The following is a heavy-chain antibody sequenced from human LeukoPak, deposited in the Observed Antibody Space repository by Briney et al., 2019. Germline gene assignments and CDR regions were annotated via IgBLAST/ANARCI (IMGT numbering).Heavy chain of an antibody. Sequence: RGSLRLSCAASGFTFSSYWMHWVRQAPGKGLVWVSRISSDGTSATYADSVKGRFTVSRDNAKNTVFLQMNSLRAEDTAVYYCGRERTDRGWIDPWGQGTLVSVSS. CDR1: GFTFSSYW. CDR2: ISSDGTSA. V-gene: IGHV3-74*01. CDR3: GRERTDRGWIDP. D-gene: IGHD3/OR15-3a*01. J-gene: IGHJ5*02.